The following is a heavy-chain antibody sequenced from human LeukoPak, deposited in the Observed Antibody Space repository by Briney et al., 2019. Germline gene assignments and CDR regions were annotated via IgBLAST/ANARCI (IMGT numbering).Heavy chain of an antibody. D-gene: IGHD3-3*01. J-gene: IGHJ5*02. CDR3: ARLARTTIFGVVIMGGWFDP. Sequence: ASETLSLTCTVSGGSISSSSYYWGWIRQPPGKGLEWIGSIYYSGSTYYNPSLKSRVTISVDTSKNQFSLKLSSVTAADTAVYYCARLARTTIFGVVIMGGWFDPWGQGTLVTVSS. CDR1: GGSISSSSYY. V-gene: IGHV4-39*01. CDR2: IYYSGST.